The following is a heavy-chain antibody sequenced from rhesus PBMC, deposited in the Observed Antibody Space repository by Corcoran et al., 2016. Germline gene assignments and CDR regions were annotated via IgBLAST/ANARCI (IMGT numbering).Heavy chain of an antibody. CDR2: VGGSDGSA. CDR1: GGSITSNY. CDR3: GRASLYSGSWSNFDP. D-gene: IGHD6-25*01. Sequence: QLQLQESGPGLVKPSETLSLTCAVSGGSITSNYWNWIRQPPGKGLEWIGDVGGSDGSADCNPSLKSRVTLSTDTSRNQFSMKLTSVTAADTAVYYCGRASLYSGSWSNFDPWGQGVLVTVSS. J-gene: IGHJ4*01. V-gene: IGHV4-165*02.